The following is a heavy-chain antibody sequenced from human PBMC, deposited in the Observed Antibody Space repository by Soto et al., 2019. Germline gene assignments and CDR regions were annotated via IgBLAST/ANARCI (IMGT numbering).Heavy chain of an antibody. Sequence: QVQVVQSGAEVKKPGASVKVSCKASGYSFSTYAMHWVRQAPGQSLEWMGWINGGTGQTKYSQRFQTRLTITRDTSASTGYMELSSLRSEDTAVYYCARGKGMEENYYYYGMDIWGQGTTVTVSS. V-gene: IGHV1-3*01. CDR3: ARGKGMEENYYYYGMDI. D-gene: IGHD1-1*01. CDR2: INGGTGQT. J-gene: IGHJ6*02. CDR1: GYSFSTYA.